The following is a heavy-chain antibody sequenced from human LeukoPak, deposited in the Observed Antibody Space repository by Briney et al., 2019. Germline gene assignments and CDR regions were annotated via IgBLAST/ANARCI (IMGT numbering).Heavy chain of an antibody. Sequence: PSETLSLTCTVSGGSISSYYWGWIRQPPGKGLEWIGYIFYNGSTNYNPSLKSRVTISIDTSKNQFSLNLSSVTAADTAVYYCAGGPNWGPVFDYWGQGTLVTVSS. CDR3: AGGPNWGPVFDY. J-gene: IGHJ4*02. D-gene: IGHD7-27*01. V-gene: IGHV4-59*01. CDR1: GGSISSYY. CDR2: IFYNGST.